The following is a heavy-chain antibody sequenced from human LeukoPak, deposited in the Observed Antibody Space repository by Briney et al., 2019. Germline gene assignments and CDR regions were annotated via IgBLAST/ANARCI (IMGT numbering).Heavy chain of an antibody. CDR1: GGTFSSYA. CDR3: ARDYYDSSGYKG. CDR2: IIPIFGTA. J-gene: IGHJ4*02. D-gene: IGHD3-22*01. V-gene: IGHV1-69*06. Sequence: SVKVSCKASGGTFSSYAISWVRQAPGQGLEWMGGIIPIFGTANYAQKFQGRVTITADKSTSTAYMELSSLRSEDTAVYYCARDYYDSSGYKGWGQGTLVTVSS.